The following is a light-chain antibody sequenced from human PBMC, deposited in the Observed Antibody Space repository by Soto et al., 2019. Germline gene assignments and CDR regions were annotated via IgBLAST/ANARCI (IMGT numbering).Light chain of an antibody. CDR1: ESVTDY. CDR3: QQRGDWPWT. CDR2: DVS. V-gene: IGKV3-11*01. Sequence: EIVLTQSPATLSLSPGERGTLSCRASESVTDYLAWYQQKPGQAPRLLVYDVSNRAAGIPTRFSGGGSGTDFTLTISNVEPEDFAVYYCQQRGDWPWTFGQGTKVDI. J-gene: IGKJ1*01.